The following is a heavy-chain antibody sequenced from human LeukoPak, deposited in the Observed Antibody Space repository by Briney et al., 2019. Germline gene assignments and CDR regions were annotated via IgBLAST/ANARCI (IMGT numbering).Heavy chain of an antibody. J-gene: IGHJ6*02. D-gene: IGHD5-18*01. Sequence: GRSLRLSCAASGFTFSNYGMHWVRQVPGKGLEWVTILSHDGTNKYYADSVRGRFTISRENSKNKLYLQMNSLRAEDTAVYYCAKSDTGLVEPYYYYGMDVWGQGTTVIVSS. CDR3: AKSDTGLVEPYYYYGMDV. V-gene: IGHV3-30*18. CDR1: GFTFSNYG. CDR2: LSHDGTNK.